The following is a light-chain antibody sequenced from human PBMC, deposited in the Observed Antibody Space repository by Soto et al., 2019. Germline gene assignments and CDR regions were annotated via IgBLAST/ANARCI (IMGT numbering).Light chain of an antibody. Sequence: DLQMTQSPSSLSASVGDSVTITCRASRDISDYLNWFQHKPGRAPKLLIYAASTLASGVPARFSGSGSESGTDYALTIRSLQPEHSATYYCQHSYSPPLTFGGGTRVEIK. CDR2: AAS. V-gene: IGKV1-39*01. CDR3: QHSYSPPLT. J-gene: IGKJ4*01. CDR1: RDISDY.